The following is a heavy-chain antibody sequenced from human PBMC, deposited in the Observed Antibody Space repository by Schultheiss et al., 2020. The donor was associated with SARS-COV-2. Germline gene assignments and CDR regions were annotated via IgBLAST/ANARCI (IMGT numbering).Heavy chain of an antibody. CDR1: GGSISSSSYY. D-gene: IGHD1-26*01. V-gene: IGHV4-39*07. J-gene: IGHJ4*02. Sequence: SETLSLTCTVSGGSISSSSYYWGWIRQPPGKGLEWIGSIYYSGSTNYNPSLKSRVTISVDTSKNQFSLNLSSVTAADTAVYYCASRGGSYPSPPDYWGQGTLVTVSS. CDR3: ASRGGSYPSPPDY. CDR2: IYYSGST.